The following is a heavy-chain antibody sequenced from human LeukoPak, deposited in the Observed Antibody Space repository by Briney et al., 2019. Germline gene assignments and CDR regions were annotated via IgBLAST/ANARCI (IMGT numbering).Heavy chain of an antibody. CDR3: ARDKDYYESSGYLDY. V-gene: IGHV3-30*04. D-gene: IGHD3-22*01. J-gene: IGHJ4*02. Sequence: GRSLRLSCAASGFTFSSYAMHWVRQAPGKGLEWVALISYDGNNKYYSDSVKGRFTISRDNSESTLYLQMNSLRAEDTAVYFCARDKDYYESSGYLDYWGQGTLVTVSS. CDR1: GFTFSSYA. CDR2: ISYDGNNK.